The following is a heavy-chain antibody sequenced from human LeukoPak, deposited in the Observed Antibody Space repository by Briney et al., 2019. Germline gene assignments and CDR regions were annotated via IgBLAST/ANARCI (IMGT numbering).Heavy chain of an antibody. D-gene: IGHD1-1*01. CDR1: GFTFSSYW. CDR3: AKDSGTSYYYYYYMDV. CDR2: ISGSGGST. Sequence: GGSLRLSCAASGFTFSSYWMSWVRQAPGKGLEWVSAISGSGGSTYYADSVKGRFTISRDNSKNTLYLQMNSLRAEDTAVYYCAKDSGTSYYYYYYMDVWGKGTTVTVSS. V-gene: IGHV3-23*01. J-gene: IGHJ6*03.